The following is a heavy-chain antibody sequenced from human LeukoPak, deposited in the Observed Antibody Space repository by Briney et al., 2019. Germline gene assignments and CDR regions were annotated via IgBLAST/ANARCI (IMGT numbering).Heavy chain of an antibody. D-gene: IGHD2-2*01. V-gene: IGHV3-53*01. Sequence: GGSLRLSCAASGFTVSSNYMSWVRQAPGKGLECVSVIYRGGNTFYADSVRGRFTISRDTSKNTLYLQMNSLRAEDTAVYYCASTQPGMLCSSTSCSLDYWGQGTLVTVSP. CDR3: ASTQPGMLCSSTSCSLDY. CDR2: IYRGGNT. J-gene: IGHJ4*02. CDR1: GFTVSSNY.